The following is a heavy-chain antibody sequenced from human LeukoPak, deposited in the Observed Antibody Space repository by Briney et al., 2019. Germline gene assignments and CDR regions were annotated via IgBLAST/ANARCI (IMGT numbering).Heavy chain of an antibody. CDR3: ARQGDSRGRVLFDY. CDR2: GYYSGST. D-gene: IGHD6-19*01. CDR1: GGSISRYY. J-gene: IGHJ4*02. Sequence: SETLSLTCSISGGSISRYYWSWIRQPPGKGPEWIGYGYYSGSTNYNPSLKSRVTISVDTSKNQFSLKLRSVTAAGTAMYYCARQGDSRGRVLFDYWGQGILVTVSS. V-gene: IGHV4-59*08.